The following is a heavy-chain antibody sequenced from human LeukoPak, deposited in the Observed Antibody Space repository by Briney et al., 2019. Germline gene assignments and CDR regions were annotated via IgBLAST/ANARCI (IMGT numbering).Heavy chain of an antibody. Sequence: SVTVSFTASGGTFTIYAISWVRQAPGQGLEWMGRIIPILGIANYAQKFQGRVTITADKSTSTAYMELSSLRSEDTAVYYCASGLSSGSYYLTPLDYWGQGTLVTVSS. J-gene: IGHJ4*02. CDR1: GGTFTIYA. CDR2: IIPILGIA. V-gene: IGHV1-69*04. CDR3: ASGLSSGSYYLTPLDY. D-gene: IGHD1-26*01.